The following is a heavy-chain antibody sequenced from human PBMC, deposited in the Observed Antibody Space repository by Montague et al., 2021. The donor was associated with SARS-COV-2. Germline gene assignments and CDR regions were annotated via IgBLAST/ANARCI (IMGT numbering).Heavy chain of an antibody. CDR2: IHYSGST. CDR1: GGSISSSSYY. V-gene: IGHV4-39*01. CDR3: AAQSSGGYCSSSSCYVWFDP. D-gene: IGHD2-2*01. Sequence: SETLSLACTVSGGSISSSSYYWGWIRQPPGKGLEWIGSIHYSGSTYYNPSLKSRVTISVDTSKKHFSPKLSSVTAADTAVYFCAAQSSGGYCSSSSCYVWFDPWGQGTLVTVSS. J-gene: IGHJ5*02.